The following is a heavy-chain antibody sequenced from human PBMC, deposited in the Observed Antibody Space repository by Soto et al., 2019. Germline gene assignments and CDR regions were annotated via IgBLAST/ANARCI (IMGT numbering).Heavy chain of an antibody. CDR1: GFSFAGYA. D-gene: IGHD3-3*01. CDR2: VSGGGAST. CDR3: AKTQTFNGYYGGFDD. J-gene: IGHJ4*02. V-gene: IGHV3-23*01. Sequence: GGSLRLSCAATGFSFAGYALTWVRQAPGKGLEWLSAVSGGGASTYYADSVRGRFSISRDVSGNMIYLQLNRLTAGDTATYYCAKTQTFNGYYGGFDDWGQGTRVTVSS.